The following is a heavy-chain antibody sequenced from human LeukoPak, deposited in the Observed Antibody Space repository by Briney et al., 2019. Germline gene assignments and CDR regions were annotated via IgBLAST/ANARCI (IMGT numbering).Heavy chain of an antibody. CDR2: ISSSSSTI. D-gene: IGHD3-9*01. CDR1: GFTFSSYS. J-gene: IGHJ6*02. Sequence: GGSLRLSCAAAGFTFSSYSMNWVRQAPGKGLEWVSHISSSSSTIYYADSVKGRFTISRDNAKNSLYLQMNSLRDEDTAVYYCARDCLVRYFDWLPSSPLVDGMDVWGQGTTVTVSS. V-gene: IGHV3-48*02. CDR3: ARDCLVRYFDWLPSSPLVDGMDV.